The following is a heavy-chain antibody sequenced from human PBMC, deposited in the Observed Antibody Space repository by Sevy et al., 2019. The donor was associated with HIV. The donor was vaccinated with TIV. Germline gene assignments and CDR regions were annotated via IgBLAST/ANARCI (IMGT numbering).Heavy chain of an antibody. Sequence: GGSLRLSCAASGFTFSSYAMSWVRQAPGKGLEWVSAISGSGGSTYYADSVKGRFTISRDNSKNTLYLQMNSLRAEDTAVSSFEKGPPPEYYYDSSGYPYYFDYWGQGTMVTVSS. V-gene: IGHV3-23*01. J-gene: IGHJ4*02. CDR2: ISGSGGST. D-gene: IGHD3-22*01. CDR3: EKGPPPEYYYDSSGYPYYFDY. CDR1: GFTFSSYA.